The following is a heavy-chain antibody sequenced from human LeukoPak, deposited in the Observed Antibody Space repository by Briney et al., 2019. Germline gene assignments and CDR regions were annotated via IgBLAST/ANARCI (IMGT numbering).Heavy chain of an antibody. J-gene: IGHJ4*02. D-gene: IGHD1-14*01. Sequence: GRSLRLSCAGSGFTFGGYGMHWFRQTPGKGLERVAVIAYDGSRAFYADSVKGRFTISRDNSKNTISVQMDDLRAEDTAVYYCTRYNNDHFDYWGQGTLVTVSS. CDR1: GFTFGGYG. CDR2: IAYDGSRA. CDR3: TRYNNDHFDY. V-gene: IGHV3-33*01.